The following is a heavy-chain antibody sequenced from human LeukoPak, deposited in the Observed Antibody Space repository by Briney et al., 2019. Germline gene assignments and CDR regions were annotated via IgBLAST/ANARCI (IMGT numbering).Heavy chain of an antibody. CDR3: ARDRRYYDSSGYYYLIDY. J-gene: IGHJ4*02. V-gene: IGHV4-4*07. CDR1: GGSISSYY. CDR2: IYTSGST. Sequence: SETLSLTCTVSGGSISSYYWSWIRQPAGKGLEWIGRIYTSGSTNYNPSLKSRVTMSVDTSKNQFSLKLSSVTAADTAVHYCARDRRYYDSSGYYYLIDYWGQGTLVTVSS. D-gene: IGHD3-22*01.